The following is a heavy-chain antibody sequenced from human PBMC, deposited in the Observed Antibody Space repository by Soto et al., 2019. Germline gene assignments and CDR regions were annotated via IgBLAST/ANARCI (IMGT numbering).Heavy chain of an antibody. CDR2: IIPIFGTA. CDR3: GRDIVVVVAAKTAGMDV. J-gene: IGHJ6*02. V-gene: IGHV1-69*01. D-gene: IGHD2-15*01. CDR1: GGTFSSYA. Sequence: QVQLVQSGAEVKKPGSSVKVSCKASGGTFSSYAISWVRQAPGQGLEWMGGIIPIFGTANYAQKFQGRVTITADESTSTAYMELSSLRSEDTAVYYCGRDIVVVVAAKTAGMDVWGQGTTVTVSS.